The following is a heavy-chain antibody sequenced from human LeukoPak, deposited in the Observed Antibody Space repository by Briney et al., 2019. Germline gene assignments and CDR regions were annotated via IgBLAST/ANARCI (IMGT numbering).Heavy chain of an antibody. J-gene: IGHJ4*02. CDR2: ISASGGTT. V-gene: IGHV3-23*01. CDR3: AKDGAPQQLVIY. Sequence: PGGSLRLSCAASGFTFSSYAMTWVRQAPGKGLEWVSVISASGGTTYYADSVKGRFTISRDNSKNTLYLHMNSLRAEDTAIYYCAKDGAPQQLVIYWGRGTLVTVSS. CDR1: GFTFSSYA. D-gene: IGHD6-13*01.